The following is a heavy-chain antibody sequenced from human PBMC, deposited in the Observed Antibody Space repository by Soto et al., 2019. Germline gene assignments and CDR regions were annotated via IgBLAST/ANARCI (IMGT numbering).Heavy chain of an antibody. D-gene: IGHD4-4*01. CDR2: ISAYNGNT. CDR3: ARDAVXYSNYQNAYYCYYGMDV. CDR1: GGTFSSYS. Sequence: ASVKVSCKASGGTFSSYSISWVQQAPGQGLEGMGWISAYNGNTNYAQKLQGRVTMTTDTSTSTAYMELRSLGSDDTAVYYCARDAVXYSNYQNAYYCYYGMDVWGQGTTVTVSS. J-gene: IGHJ6*02. V-gene: IGHV1-18*01.